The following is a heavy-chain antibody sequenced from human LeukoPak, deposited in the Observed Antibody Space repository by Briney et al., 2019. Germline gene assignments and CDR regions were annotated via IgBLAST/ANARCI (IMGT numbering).Heavy chain of an antibody. CDR1: GYTLTGYY. D-gene: IGHD2-2*01. V-gene: IGHV1-2*02. Sequence: ASVMVSCKASGYTLTGYYIHWVRQAPGQGLEWMGWNKPNSGDTRYAQKFQDRVTMTRDTSISTVYMELSGLRSDDTAVYYCARYCTTATCSEGDVYWGQGTLVTGSS. J-gene: IGHJ4*02. CDR2: NKPNSGDT. CDR3: ARYCTTATCSEGDVY.